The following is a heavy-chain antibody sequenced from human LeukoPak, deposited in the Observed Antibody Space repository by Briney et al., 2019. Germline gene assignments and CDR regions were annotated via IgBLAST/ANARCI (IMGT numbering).Heavy chain of an antibody. J-gene: IGHJ4*02. D-gene: IGHD6-19*01. V-gene: IGHV4-39*07. Sequence: SETLPLTCTVSGGSISSSSYHWGWIRQPPGKGLEWIGSIYSSGSTYYNPSLKSRFTISADTSKTQVSLKLSSVTAADTAVYYCARDHAVAGHFHYWGQGTLVTVSS. CDR3: ARDHAVAGHFHY. CDR2: IYSSGST. CDR1: GGSISSSSYH.